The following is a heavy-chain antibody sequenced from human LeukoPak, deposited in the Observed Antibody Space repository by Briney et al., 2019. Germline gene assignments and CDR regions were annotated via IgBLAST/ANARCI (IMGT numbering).Heavy chain of an antibody. J-gene: IGHJ4*02. CDR1: GFTFSNYW. V-gene: IGHV3-7*01. Sequence: SGGSLRLSCAASGFTFSNYWMSWVRQAPGKGLEWVANIKDDGSEKYYVDSVKGRFTISRDNAKNSLYLQMNSLRAEDTAVYYCARVGTAEGTLEDYWGQGTLVTVSS. CDR3: ARVGTAEGTLEDY. CDR2: IKDDGSEK. D-gene: IGHD6-13*01.